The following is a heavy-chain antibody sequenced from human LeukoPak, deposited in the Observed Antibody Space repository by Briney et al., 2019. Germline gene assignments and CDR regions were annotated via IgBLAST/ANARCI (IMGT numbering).Heavy chain of an antibody. CDR1: GFTFSSYA. J-gene: IGHJ6*02. CDR3: AKELTLPDYGRGYYYYGLDV. CDR2: ISGSGGST. Sequence: PGGSLRLSCAASGFTFSSYAMSWVRQAPGKGLEWVSAISGSGGSTYHADSVKGRFTISRDNSKNTLYLQMNSLRAEDTAVYYCAKELTLPDYGRGYYYYGLDVWGQGTTLTVSS. D-gene: IGHD4-17*01. V-gene: IGHV3-23*01.